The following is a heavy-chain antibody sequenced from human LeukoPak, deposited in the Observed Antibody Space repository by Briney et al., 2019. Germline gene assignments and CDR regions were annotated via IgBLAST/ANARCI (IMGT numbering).Heavy chain of an antibody. CDR3: AREDYYDSGSNDY. CDR2: INPNSGIT. Sequence: ASVKVSCKASGYTFTSYDINWVRQATGQGLEWMGWINPNSGITVYAQKFQGRVTITRNPSISTAYMELSSLRSEDTAVYYCAREDYYDSGSNDYWGQGTLVTVSS. CDR1: GYTFTSYD. J-gene: IGHJ4*02. V-gene: IGHV1-8*03. D-gene: IGHD3-22*01.